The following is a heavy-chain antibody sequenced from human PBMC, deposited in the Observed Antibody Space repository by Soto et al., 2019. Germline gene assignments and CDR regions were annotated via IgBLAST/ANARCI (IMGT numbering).Heavy chain of an antibody. CDR2: ISGSGGST. Sequence: GGSLRLSCAASGFTFSSYAMSWVRQAPGKGLEWVSAISGSGGSTYCADSVKGRFTISRDNSKNTLYLQMNSLRAEDTAVYYCAMSIAEQWLVSYYLDNWGQGTLVALSS. V-gene: IGHV3-23*01. CDR1: GFTFSSYA. D-gene: IGHD6-19*01. CDR3: AMSIAEQWLVSYYLDN. J-gene: IGHJ4*02.